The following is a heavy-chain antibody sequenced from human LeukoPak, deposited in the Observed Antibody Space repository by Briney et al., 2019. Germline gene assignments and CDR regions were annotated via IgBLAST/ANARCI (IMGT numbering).Heavy chain of an antibody. V-gene: IGHV3-21*01. CDR1: GFTVSSNY. D-gene: IGHD1-1*01. J-gene: IGHJ2*01. CDR3: AGSDTTGYTPRESDYWYFDL. Sequence: GGSLRLSCAASGFTVSSNYMSWVRQAPGKGLEWVSSVSSGSSYIYYADSLKGRFTISRDNAKNSLYLQMTSLRAEDTAVYYCAGSDTTGYTPRESDYWYFDLWGRGTLVTVSS. CDR2: VSSGSSYI.